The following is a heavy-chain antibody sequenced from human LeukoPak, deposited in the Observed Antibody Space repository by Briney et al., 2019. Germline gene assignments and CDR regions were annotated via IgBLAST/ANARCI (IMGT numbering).Heavy chain of an antibody. CDR1: GGSFRGNY. CDR2: IFNSGST. V-gene: IGHV4-34*12. Sequence: SETLSLTCAVYGGSFRGNYWTWIRQSPGKGLEWIGEIFNSGSTKYNPSLKSRVTISVDKSKNQFSLKLISVTAADTAVYYCASLDYGGKMGGFDYWGQGTLVTVSS. CDR3: ASLDYGGKMGGFDY. D-gene: IGHD4-23*01. J-gene: IGHJ4*02.